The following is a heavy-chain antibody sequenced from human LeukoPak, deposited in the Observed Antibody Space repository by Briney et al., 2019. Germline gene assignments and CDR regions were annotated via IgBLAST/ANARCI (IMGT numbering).Heavy chain of an antibody. D-gene: IGHD6-13*01. CDR1: GYTFTTYW. Sequence: GESLKISCKGSGYTFTTYWIGWVRQMPGKGLEWMGIIYPSDSDTRYSPSFQGQVTISVDKSISTAYLQWSSLKASDTAMYYCARLEEAAAGSGIDYWGQGTLVTVSS. J-gene: IGHJ4*02. CDR3: ARLEEAAAGSGIDY. V-gene: IGHV5-51*01. CDR2: IYPSDSDT.